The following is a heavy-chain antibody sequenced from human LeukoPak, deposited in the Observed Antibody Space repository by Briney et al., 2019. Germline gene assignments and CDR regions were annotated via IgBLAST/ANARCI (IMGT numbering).Heavy chain of an antibody. CDR2: IIPILGIA. CDR1: GGTFSGYA. Sequence: SVNVSCKASGGTFSGYAISWVRQAPGQGLEWMGGIIPILGIANSAQNFQGRVTITADKSTSTAYMELSSLRSEDTAVYYCARVDSSGYMVDYWGQGTLATVSS. V-gene: IGHV1-69*10. D-gene: IGHD3-22*01. J-gene: IGHJ4*02. CDR3: ARVDSSGYMVDY.